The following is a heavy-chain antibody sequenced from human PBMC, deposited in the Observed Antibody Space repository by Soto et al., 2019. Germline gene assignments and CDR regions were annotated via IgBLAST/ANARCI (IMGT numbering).Heavy chain of an antibody. CDR2: IIPIFGTT. J-gene: IGHJ4*02. CDR1: GGTFSSYA. Sequence: QVQLVQSGAEVKKTGSSVKVSCKASGGTFSSYAISWVRQAPGQGLEWMGGIIPIFGTTRHAQKFQGRVTSSADESTSTVHMELSRLTSEDTALYFCARSHYYDSSGYYYFDYWGQGTPVTVTS. CDR3: ARSHYYDSSGYYYFDY. D-gene: IGHD3-22*01. V-gene: IGHV1-69*01.